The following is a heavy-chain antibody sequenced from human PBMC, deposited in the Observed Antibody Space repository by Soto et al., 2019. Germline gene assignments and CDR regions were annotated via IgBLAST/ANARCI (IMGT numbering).Heavy chain of an antibody. Sequence: SVKVSCKASGYTFTSYGISWVRQAPGQGLEWMGWISAYNGNTNYAQKLQGRVTMTTDTSTSTAYMELRSLRSDDTAVYYCARDLPPRLRPTKKNYYYYYGMDVWGQGTTVTVSS. CDR3: ARDLPPRLRPTKKNYYYYYGMDV. D-gene: IGHD4-17*01. V-gene: IGHV1-18*01. CDR1: GYTFTSYG. J-gene: IGHJ6*02. CDR2: ISAYNGNT.